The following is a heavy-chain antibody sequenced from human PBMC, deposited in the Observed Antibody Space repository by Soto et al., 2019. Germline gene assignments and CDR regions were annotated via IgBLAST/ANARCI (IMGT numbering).Heavy chain of an antibody. Sequence: GGSLRLSCAASGFTFSSYAMHWVRQAPGKGLEWVAVISYDGSYKYYADSVKGRFTISRDNSKNTLYLQMNSLRAEDTAVYYCARVALFYFDYWGQGTLVTVSS. J-gene: IGHJ4*02. V-gene: IGHV3-30-3*01. CDR1: GFTFSSYA. CDR3: ARVALFYFDY. CDR2: ISYDGSYK.